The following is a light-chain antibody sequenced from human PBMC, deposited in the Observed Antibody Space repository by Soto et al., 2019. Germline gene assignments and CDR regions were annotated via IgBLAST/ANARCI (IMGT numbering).Light chain of an antibody. J-gene: IGLJ2*01. Sequence: QSVLTQPASVSGSPGQSITISCTGTSSDVGSYNLVSWYQQHPGKALKLMIYEGSKRPSGVSNRFSGSKSGNTASLTISGLQAEDEADYYCCSYAGSSTHVVFGGGTKVTVL. CDR3: CSYAGSSTHVV. CDR2: EGS. CDR1: SSDVGSYNL. V-gene: IGLV2-23*01.